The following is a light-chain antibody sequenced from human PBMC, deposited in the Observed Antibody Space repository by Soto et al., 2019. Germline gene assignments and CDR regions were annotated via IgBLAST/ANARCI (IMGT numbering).Light chain of an antibody. CDR1: SSDIGAYDY. V-gene: IGLV2-14*01. J-gene: IGLJ2*01. Sequence: QSVLTQPASVSGSPGQSVTISCTGTSSDIGAYDYVSWYQQHPGKAPKLMIYDVTNRPSGSSNRFSGSKSGNTASLTISGLQAEDEADYYCSSYAGSRTLVFGGGTKLTVL. CDR2: DVT. CDR3: SSYAGSRTLV.